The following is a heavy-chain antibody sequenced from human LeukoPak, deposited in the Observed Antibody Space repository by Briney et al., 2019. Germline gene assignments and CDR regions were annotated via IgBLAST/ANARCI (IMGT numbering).Heavy chain of an antibody. CDR2: ISSSSSYI. CDR3: ARARARYGYGMDV. Sequence: PGGSLRLSCAASGFTFSSYSMNWVRQAPGKGLEWVSSISSSSSYIYYADSVKGRFTISRDNAKNSLYLQMNSLRAEDTAVYYCARARARYGYGMDVWGQGTTVTVSS. J-gene: IGHJ6*02. D-gene: IGHD4-17*01. V-gene: IGHV3-21*01. CDR1: GFTFSSYS.